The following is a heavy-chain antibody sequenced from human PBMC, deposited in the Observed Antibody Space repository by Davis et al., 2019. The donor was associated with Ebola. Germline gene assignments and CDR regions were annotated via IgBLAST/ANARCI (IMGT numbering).Heavy chain of an antibody. CDR3: ATEGYCSSTSCWTRYYYGMDV. V-gene: IGHV3-74*01. CDR1: GFTFSSYC. CDR2: INSDGSST. J-gene: IGHJ6*02. D-gene: IGHD2-2*01. Sequence: HTGGSLRLSCAASGFTFSSYCMHWVRQAPGKGLVWVSRINSDGSSTSYADSVKGRFTISRDNSKNTLYLQMNSLRAEDTAVYYCATEGYCSSTSCWTRYYYGMDVWGQGTTVTVSS.